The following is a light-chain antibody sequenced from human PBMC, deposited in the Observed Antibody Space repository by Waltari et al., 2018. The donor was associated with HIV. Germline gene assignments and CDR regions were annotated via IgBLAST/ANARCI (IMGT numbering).Light chain of an antibody. CDR1: QSVRSN. CDR3: QQYDDWPPLT. V-gene: IGKV3-15*01. Sequence: LSCRASQSVRSNLAWYQQKPGQAPRLLIFSASTRAAGTPARFSGGGSGTEFTLTITSLQSADFAVYYCQQYDDWPPLTFGGGTKVEI. J-gene: IGKJ4*01. CDR2: SAS.